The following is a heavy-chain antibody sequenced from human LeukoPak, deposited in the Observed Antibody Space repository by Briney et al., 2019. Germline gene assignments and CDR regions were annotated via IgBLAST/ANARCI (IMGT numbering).Heavy chain of an antibody. CDR3: ASYYYDSSGYSPYYFDY. V-gene: IGHV1-69*06. CDR2: IIPIFGTA. D-gene: IGHD3-22*01. CDR1: GGTFSSYA. Sequence: SVKVSCKASGGTFSSYAISWVRQAPGQGLEWMGGIIPIFGTANYAQKFQGRVTITADKSTSTAYMELSSLRSEDTAVYYCASYYYDSSGYSPYYFDYWGQGTLVTVSS. J-gene: IGHJ4*02.